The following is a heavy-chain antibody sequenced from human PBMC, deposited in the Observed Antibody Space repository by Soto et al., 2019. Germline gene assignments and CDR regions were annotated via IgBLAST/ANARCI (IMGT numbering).Heavy chain of an antibody. CDR3: AISGYYGSGSYYFESAFDI. CDR1: GYTFTGYY. J-gene: IGHJ3*02. V-gene: IGHV1-2*04. D-gene: IGHD3-10*01. CDR2: INPNSGGT. Sequence: ASVKVSCKASGYTFTGYYMHWVRQASGQGLEWMGWINPNSGGTNYAQKFQGWVTMTRDTSISTAYMELSRLRSDDTAVYYCAISGYYGSGSYYFESAFDIWGQGTMVTVSS.